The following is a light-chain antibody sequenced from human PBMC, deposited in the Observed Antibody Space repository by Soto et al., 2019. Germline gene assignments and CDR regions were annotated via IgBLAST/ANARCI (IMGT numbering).Light chain of an antibody. CDR1: QGISSY. CDR3: QHLNSYSFT. V-gene: IGKV1-9*01. Sequence: IQLTQSPSSLSASVGDRVTITCRASQGISSYLAWYQQKPGKAPKLLIYAASTLQSGVPSRFSGRGSGTDYALTISSLQPEDFATYYCQHLNSYSFTFGPGPKVDVK. CDR2: AAS. J-gene: IGKJ3*01.